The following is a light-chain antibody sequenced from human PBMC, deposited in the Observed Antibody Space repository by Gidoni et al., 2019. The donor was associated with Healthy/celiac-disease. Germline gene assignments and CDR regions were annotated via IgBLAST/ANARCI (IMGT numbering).Light chain of an antibody. CDR2: SNN. J-gene: IGLJ3*02. CDR3: AAWDDSLNAGV. CDR1: SSNIGTNT. V-gene: IGLV1-44*01. Sequence: QSVLPPPPSASGTPGQRFTISCSGSSSNIGTNTVNWYQQLPGTAPKLLIYSNNQRPSGVPDRFSGSKSGTSASLAISGLQSEDEADYYCAAWDDSLNAGVFGGGTKLTVL.